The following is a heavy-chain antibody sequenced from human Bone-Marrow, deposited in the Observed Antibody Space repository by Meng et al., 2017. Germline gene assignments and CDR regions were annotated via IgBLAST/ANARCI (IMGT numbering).Heavy chain of an antibody. Sequence: QVQLQQWGAGLLKPSETLSLTCAVYGGSFSGYYWSWTRQPPGKGLEWIGEINHSGSTNYNPSLKSRVTMSVDTSKNQFSLKLSSVTAADTAVYYCARDCSSSSCSLDYWGQGTLVTVSS. CDR2: INHSGST. CDR3: ARDCSSSSCSLDY. CDR1: GGSFSGYY. D-gene: IGHD2-2*01. V-gene: IGHV4-34*01. J-gene: IGHJ4*02.